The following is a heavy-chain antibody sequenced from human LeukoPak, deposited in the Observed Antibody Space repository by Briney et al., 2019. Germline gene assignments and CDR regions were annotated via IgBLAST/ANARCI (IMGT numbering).Heavy chain of an antibody. CDR3: ARVLMVYAFASN. D-gene: IGHD2-8*01. J-gene: IGHJ4*02. CDR1: GGSISSSSYY. Sequence: KPSETLSLTCTVSGGSISSSSYYWGWIRQPPGKGLEWIGSIYYSGSTYYNPSLKSRVTISVDTSKNQFSLKLSSVTAADTAVYYCARVLMVYAFASNWGQGTLVTVSS. CDR2: IYYSGST. V-gene: IGHV4-39*01.